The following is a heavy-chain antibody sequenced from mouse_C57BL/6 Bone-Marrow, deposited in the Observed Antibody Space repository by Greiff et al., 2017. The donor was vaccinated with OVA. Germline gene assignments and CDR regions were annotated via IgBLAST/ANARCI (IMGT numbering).Heavy chain of an antibody. Sequence: EVKLVESGGDLVKPGGSLKLSCAASGFTFSSYGMSWVRQTPDKRLEWVATISSGGSYTYYPDSVKGRVTITRDNAKNTLYLQMSSLKSEDTAMDDCASRDDGYQAWFAYWGQGTLVTVSA. CDR1: GFTFSSYG. CDR2: ISSGGSYT. J-gene: IGHJ3*01. D-gene: IGHD2-3*01. V-gene: IGHV5-6*02. CDR3: ASRDDGYQAWFAY.